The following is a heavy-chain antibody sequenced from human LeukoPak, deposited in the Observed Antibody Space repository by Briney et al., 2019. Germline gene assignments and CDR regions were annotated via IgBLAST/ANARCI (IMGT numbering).Heavy chain of an antibody. J-gene: IGHJ4*02. CDR1: GGSINSSGYY. V-gene: IGHV4-39*01. Sequence: SDTLSLACTASGGSINSSGYYWGWIRQPPGKGLEWIGSIYYIGSTYYNPTLKSRVTISVDTSNNQFSLKLSSVTAADTAVYYCAKLAGATSRIDYWGQGTLVTVSS. D-gene: IGHD1-26*01. CDR3: AKLAGATSRIDY. CDR2: IYYIGST.